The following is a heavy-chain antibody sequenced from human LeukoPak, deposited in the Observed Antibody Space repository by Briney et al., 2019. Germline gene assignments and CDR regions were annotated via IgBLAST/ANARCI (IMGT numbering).Heavy chain of an antibody. Sequence: GGSLRLSCAASGFTVSSNYMSWVRQAPGKGLERVSVIYSGGSTYYADSVKGRFTISRDNSKNTLYLQMNSLRAEDTAVYYCARNIAVAGIAEYFQHWGQGTLVTVSP. J-gene: IGHJ1*01. CDR1: GFTVSSNY. D-gene: IGHD6-19*01. V-gene: IGHV3-53*01. CDR3: ARNIAVAGIAEYFQH. CDR2: IYSGGST.